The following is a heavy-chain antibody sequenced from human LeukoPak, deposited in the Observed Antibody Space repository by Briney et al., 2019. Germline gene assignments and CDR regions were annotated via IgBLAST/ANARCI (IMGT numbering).Heavy chain of an antibody. CDR3: AKFPWGNYYYMDV. CDR1: GLTFSSYA. Sequence: GGSLRLSCAASGLTFSSYAMSWVRQAPGKGLEWVSAISGSGGSTYNADSVKGRFTISRDNSKNTLYLQMNSLRAEDTAVYYCAKFPWGNYYYMDVWGKGTTVTVSS. CDR2: ISGSGGST. D-gene: IGHD3-16*01. J-gene: IGHJ6*03. V-gene: IGHV3-23*01.